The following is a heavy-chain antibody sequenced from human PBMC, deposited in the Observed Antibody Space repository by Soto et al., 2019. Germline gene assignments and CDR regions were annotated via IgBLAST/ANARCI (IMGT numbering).Heavy chain of an antibody. J-gene: IGHJ6*03. D-gene: IGHD1-1*01. Sequence: PGGSLRLSCAASGFTFSSYAMSWVRQAPGKGLEWVSAISGSGGSTYYADSVKGRFTISRDNSKNTLYLQMNSLRAEDTAVYYCARRTELEPDYYYYYMDVWGKGTTVTVSS. V-gene: IGHV3-23*01. CDR3: ARRTELEPDYYYYYMDV. CDR2: ISGSGGST. CDR1: GFTFSSYA.